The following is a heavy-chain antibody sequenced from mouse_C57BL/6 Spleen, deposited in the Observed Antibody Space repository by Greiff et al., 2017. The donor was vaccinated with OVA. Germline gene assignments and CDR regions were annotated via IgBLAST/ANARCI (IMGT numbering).Heavy chain of an antibody. J-gene: IGHJ4*01. CDR2: IYPGSGST. D-gene: IGHD1-1*01. Sequence: QVQLQQPGAELVKPGASVKMSCKASGYTFTSYWITWVKQRPGQGLEWIGDIYPGSGSTNYNEKFKSKATLTVDTSSSTAYMQLSSLTSEDSAVYYCARKGGGSSRYYAMGYWGQGTSVTVSS. CDR3: ARKGGGSSRYYAMGY. CDR1: GYTFTSYW. V-gene: IGHV1-55*01.